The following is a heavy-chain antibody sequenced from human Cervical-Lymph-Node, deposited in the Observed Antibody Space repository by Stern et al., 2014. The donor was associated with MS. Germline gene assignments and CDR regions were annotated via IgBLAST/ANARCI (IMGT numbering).Heavy chain of an antibody. CDR2: IYHSGAS. CDR1: GGSVRSTNW. CDR3: ARERQQYCNSEGCSYWYFDL. Sequence: QVQLQESGPGLVTPSGTLSLTCAVSGGSVRSTNWWSWVRQSPGQGLEWIGYIYHSGASNYRPSLRSRVSISLDNSKNHLSLHLTSVTVADTAVYYCARERQQYCNSEGCSYWYFDLWGRGTLVTVSS. V-gene: IGHV4-4*02. D-gene: IGHD2/OR15-2a*01. J-gene: IGHJ2*01.